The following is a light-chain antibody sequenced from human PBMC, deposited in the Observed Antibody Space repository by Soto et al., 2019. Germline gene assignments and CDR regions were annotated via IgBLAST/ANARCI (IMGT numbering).Light chain of an antibody. J-gene: IGKJ2*01. V-gene: IGKV1-33*01. CDR1: RDISVY. CDR2: DAS. CDR3: QQYDNLPPYT. Sequence: DIQMTQSPSSLSASVGDRVTITCQASRDISVYLNWYQQKTGKPPKLLVFDASNLHTGVPSRFSGSGSGTHFTFTISSLQPEDIATYYCQQYDNLPPYTFGQGTKLEIQ.